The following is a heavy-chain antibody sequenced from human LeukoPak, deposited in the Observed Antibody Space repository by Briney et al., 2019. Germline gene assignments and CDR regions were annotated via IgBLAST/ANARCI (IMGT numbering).Heavy chain of an antibody. Sequence: ASVKVSCKASGYTFTGYYMHWVRQAPGQGLEWMGWINPDNGGTNYAQKFQGRVTMTRDTSISTAYMELSRLRSDDTAVYYCARLNYYDSSGYYPFFDYWGQGTLVTVSS. V-gene: IGHV1-2*02. CDR2: INPDNGGT. CDR1: GYTFTGYY. CDR3: ARLNYYDSSGYYPFFDY. D-gene: IGHD3-22*01. J-gene: IGHJ4*02.